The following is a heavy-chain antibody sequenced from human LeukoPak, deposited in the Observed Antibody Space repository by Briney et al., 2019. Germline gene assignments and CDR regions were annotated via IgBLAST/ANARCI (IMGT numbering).Heavy chain of an antibody. CDR2: VYHYRTA. Sequence: PSETLSLTCSVSGGSISSSAWTWIRQSPGKGLEWIGYVYHYRTATYNPSLKSRVTMSVDTSKNDFSLKLSSVIAADTAVYYCARAGAASQFDYWGQGALVTVSS. V-gene: IGHV4-59*08. CDR1: GGSISSSA. J-gene: IGHJ4*02. CDR3: ARAGAASQFDY. D-gene: IGHD2-8*02.